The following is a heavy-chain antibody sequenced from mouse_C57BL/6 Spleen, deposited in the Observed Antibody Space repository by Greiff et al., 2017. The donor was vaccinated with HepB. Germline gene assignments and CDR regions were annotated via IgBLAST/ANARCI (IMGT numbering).Heavy chain of an antibody. D-gene: IGHD2-4*01. CDR1: GYTFTDYE. CDR2: IDPETGGT. CDR3: TRRGYYDYDVFDY. Sequence: QVQLQQSGAELVRPGASVTLSCKASGYTFTDYEMHWVKQTPVHGLEWIGAIDPETGGTAYNQKFKSKAILTADKISSTAYMELRSLTSEDSTVYYCTRRGYYDYDVFDYWGQGTTITVSS. J-gene: IGHJ2*01. V-gene: IGHV1-15*01.